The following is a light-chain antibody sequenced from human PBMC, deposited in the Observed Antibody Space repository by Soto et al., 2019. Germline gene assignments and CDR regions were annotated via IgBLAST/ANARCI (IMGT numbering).Light chain of an antibody. CDR3: SLSAGSSTIV. J-gene: IGLJ1*01. Sequence: QSSLAHPASVSGSPGRSITISCNGTNSDIGAYNYVSWYQHHPGKAPKLIIYEVRHRPSGLSNRFSGSQSAYTASLTISRLQAEDEADYARSLSAGSSTIVSGTGTKVTAL. CDR1: NSDIGAYNY. CDR2: EVR. V-gene: IGLV2-14*01.